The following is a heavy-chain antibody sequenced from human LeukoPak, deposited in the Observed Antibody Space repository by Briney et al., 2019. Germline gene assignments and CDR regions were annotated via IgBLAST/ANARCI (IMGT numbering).Heavy chain of an antibody. J-gene: IGHJ4*02. CDR2: IRYDGSNK. V-gene: IGHV3-30*02. CDR1: GFTFSSYG. CDR3: AKGYDYWSRGYY. D-gene: IGHD3-3*01. Sequence: AGGSLRLSCAASGFTFSSYGMHWVRQAPGKGREWVAFIRYDGSNKYYADSVKGRFTISRDNSKNTLYLQMNSLRAEDTAVYYCAKGYDYWSRGYYWAQGPLVTVSS.